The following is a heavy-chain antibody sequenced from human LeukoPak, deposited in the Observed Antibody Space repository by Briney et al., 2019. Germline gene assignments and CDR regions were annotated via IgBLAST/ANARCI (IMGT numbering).Heavy chain of an antibody. CDR3: ARGPSLGAHLDY. V-gene: IGHV4-4*02. Sequence: SETLSLTCAVSGGSISSNNWWTWVRQAPGKGLEWIGEIYHYGTTNYNPSLKGRVTISVDKSKNQFSLKFNSVTAADTAVYYCARGPSLGAHLDYWGQGTLVTVSS. CDR1: GGSISSNNW. D-gene: IGHD1-26*01. CDR2: IYHYGTT. J-gene: IGHJ4*02.